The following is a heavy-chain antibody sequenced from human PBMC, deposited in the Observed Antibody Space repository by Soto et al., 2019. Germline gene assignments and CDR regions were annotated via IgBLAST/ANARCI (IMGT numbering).Heavy chain of an antibody. D-gene: IGHD5-12*01. CDR1: AGSLRGYY. CDR3: ARHVYNYDYFDY. Sequence: QVQLQQWGAGLLKPSETLSLTCAVYAGSLRGYYWSWIRQPPGKGLEWIGEINHSGSTNYNPSLKSRVTMSLDTSKNQFSLKLNSVTAADTAVYYCARHVYNYDYFDYWGLGTLVTVSS. CDR2: INHSGST. V-gene: IGHV4-34*01. J-gene: IGHJ4*02.